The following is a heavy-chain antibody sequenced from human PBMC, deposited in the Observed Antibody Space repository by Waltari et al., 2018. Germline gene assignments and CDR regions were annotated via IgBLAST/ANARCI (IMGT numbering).Heavy chain of an antibody. CDR1: GFPFSSSE. CDR2: ISTSGSDI. Sequence: EVQLVESGGGLVHPGGSLRLSCTDSGFPFSSSEMNWVRQAPGKGLEWISYISTSGSDIYYADSVKGRFTISRDNAKNSLYLQMDSLRAEDTAVYYCARVAVTGSYYWYFDLWGRGTLLTVSS. V-gene: IGHV3-48*03. CDR3: ARVAVTGSYYWYFDL. J-gene: IGHJ2*01. D-gene: IGHD1-26*01.